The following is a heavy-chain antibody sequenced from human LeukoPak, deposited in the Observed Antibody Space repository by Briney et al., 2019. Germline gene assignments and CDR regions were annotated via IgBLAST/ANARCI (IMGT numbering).Heavy chain of an antibody. CDR2: ISSSSFKI. J-gene: IGHJ6*03. CDR3: VREPSYGSSWYYYMDV. Sequence: QPGGSLRLSCAASEFTFVRYAMNWVRQAPGKGLEWVSYISSSSFKIGYADSVKGRFTISRDNSKNSLYLQMDSLRVEDTADYCVREPSYGSSWYYYMDVGGKGTTVTVPS. V-gene: IGHV3-48*04. CDR1: EFTFVRYA. D-gene: IGHD6-13*01.